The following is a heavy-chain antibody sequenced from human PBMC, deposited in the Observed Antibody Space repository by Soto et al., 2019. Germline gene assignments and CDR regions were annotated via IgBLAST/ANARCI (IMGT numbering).Heavy chain of an antibody. V-gene: IGHV4-4*07. D-gene: IGHD6-19*01. J-gene: IGHJ3*02. CDR3: ASSQGSGWSTDAFDI. Sequence: KPSETLSLTCTVSGGSISSYYWSWIRQPAGKGLEWIGRIYTSGSTNYNPSLKSRVTMSVDTSKNQFSLKLSSVTAADTAVYYCASSQGSGWSTDAFDIWRQGTMVTVSS. CDR1: GGSISSYY. CDR2: IYTSGST.